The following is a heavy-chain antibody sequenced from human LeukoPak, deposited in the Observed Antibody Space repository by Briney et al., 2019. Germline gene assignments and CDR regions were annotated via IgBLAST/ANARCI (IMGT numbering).Heavy chain of an antibody. CDR1: GGSISSGGYY. D-gene: IGHD6-13*01. CDR2: IYHSGST. Sequence: PSETLSLTCTVSGGSISSGGYYWSWIRQPPGKGLEWIGYIYHSGSTYYNPSLKSRVTISVDRSKNQFSLKLSSVTAADTAVYYCARVGIAAATLDYWGQGTLVTVSS. CDR3: ARVGIAAATLDY. V-gene: IGHV4-30-2*01. J-gene: IGHJ4*02.